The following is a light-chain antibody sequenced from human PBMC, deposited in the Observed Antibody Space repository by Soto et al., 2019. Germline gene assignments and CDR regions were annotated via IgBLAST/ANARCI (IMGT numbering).Light chain of an antibody. CDR3: QQYGSSPRT. CDR2: GAS. V-gene: IGKV3-20*01. CDR1: QSVSTSY. Sequence: ENVLTQSPGTLSLSPGERATLSCRASQSVSTSYLAWYQQKPGQAPRLLIYGASNRATDIPDRFSGSGSGTDFTLTISRLEPEDFAVYYCQQYGSSPRTFGQGTKVEI. J-gene: IGKJ1*01.